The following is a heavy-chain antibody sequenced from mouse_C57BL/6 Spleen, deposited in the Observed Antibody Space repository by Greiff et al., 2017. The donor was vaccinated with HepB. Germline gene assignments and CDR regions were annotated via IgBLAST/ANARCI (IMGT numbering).Heavy chain of an antibody. CDR3: ARVPHYGYAMDY. J-gene: IGHJ4*01. Sequence: EVKVVESEGGLVQPGSSMKLSCTASGFTFSDYYMAWVRQVPEKGLEWVANINYDGSSTYYLDSLKSRFIISRDNAKNILYLQMSSLKSEDTATYYCARVPHYGYAMDYWGQGTSVTVSS. CDR2: INYDGSST. V-gene: IGHV5-16*01. D-gene: IGHD1-2*01. CDR1: GFTFSDYY.